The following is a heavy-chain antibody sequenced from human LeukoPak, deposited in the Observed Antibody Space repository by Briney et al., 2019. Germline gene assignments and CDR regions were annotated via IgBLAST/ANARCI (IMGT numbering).Heavy chain of an antibody. D-gene: IGHD1-26*01. CDR2: IIPIFGTA. CDR1: GGTFSSYA. J-gene: IGHJ3*02. V-gene: IGHV1-69*06. CDR3: ARLKVGGTGAFDI. Sequence: SVKVSCKASGGTFSSYAISWVRQAPGQGLEWMGGIIPIFGTANYAQKFQGRVTITADKSTSTGYMHLSSLRSEDTAVYYCARLKVGGTGAFDIWGQGTMVTVSS.